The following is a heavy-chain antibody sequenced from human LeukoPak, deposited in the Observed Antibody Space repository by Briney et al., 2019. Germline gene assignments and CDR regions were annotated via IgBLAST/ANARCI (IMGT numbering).Heavy chain of an antibody. D-gene: IGHD1-26*01. V-gene: IGHV4-59*01. J-gene: IGHJ4*02. CDR3: ARSLGSGSYRMFDY. CDR2: INYSGST. CDR1: GGSISSYY. Sequence: PSETPSLTCTVSGGSISSYYWSWIRQPPAKGLEWIGYINYSGSTNYNPSLKSRVTISVDTSKNQFSLKLSSVTAADTAVYYCARSLGSGSYRMFDYWGQGTLVTVSS.